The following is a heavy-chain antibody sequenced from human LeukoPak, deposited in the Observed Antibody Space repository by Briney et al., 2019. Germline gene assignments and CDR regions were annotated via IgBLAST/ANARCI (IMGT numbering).Heavy chain of an antibody. Sequence: SETLSLTCTVSGGPIYSFYWSWIRQPAGKGLEWIGRIYSTGSTNYSPSLKSRVTMSVDKSKNQFSLNLSSVTAADTAVYYCASGISDPYSFDSWGQGTLVTVSS. V-gene: IGHV4-4*07. J-gene: IGHJ4*02. CDR1: GGPIYSFY. CDR3: ASGISDPYSFDS. CDR2: IYSTGST. D-gene: IGHD2-21*01.